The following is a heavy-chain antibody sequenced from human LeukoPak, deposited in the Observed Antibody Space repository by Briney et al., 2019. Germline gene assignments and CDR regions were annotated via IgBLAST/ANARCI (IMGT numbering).Heavy chain of an antibody. Sequence: GRSLRLSCAASGFIFENYGMHWVRQAPGQGLQWVAVISYDGSTKYYVDSVKGRFAISRDNSINTLFLQVNSLRLEDTAVYYCAKGKRGFTYGPPGYWGQGTLVTVSS. D-gene: IGHD3-10*01. CDR1: GFIFENYG. CDR2: ISYDGSTK. V-gene: IGHV3-30*18. CDR3: AKGKRGFTYGPPGY. J-gene: IGHJ4*02.